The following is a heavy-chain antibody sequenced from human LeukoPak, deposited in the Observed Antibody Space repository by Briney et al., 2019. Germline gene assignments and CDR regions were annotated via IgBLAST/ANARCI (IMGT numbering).Heavy chain of an antibody. Sequence: SETLSLTCAVYGGSFSGYYWSWIRQPPGKGLEWIGEINHSGSTNYNPSLKSRVTISVDTSKNQFSLKLSSVTAADTAVYCCARGGGRLDAFDIWGQGTMVTVSS. CDR2: INHSGST. CDR1: GGSFSGYY. D-gene: IGHD3-16*01. CDR3: ARGGGRLDAFDI. V-gene: IGHV4-34*01. J-gene: IGHJ3*02.